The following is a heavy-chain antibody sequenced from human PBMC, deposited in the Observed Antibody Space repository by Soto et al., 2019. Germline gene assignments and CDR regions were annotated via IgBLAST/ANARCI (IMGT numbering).Heavy chain of an antibody. CDR3: ARISGYDSPPHFDY. CDR2: IWYDGSSK. J-gene: IGHJ4*02. D-gene: IGHD5-12*01. V-gene: IGHV3-33*01. Sequence: QVQLLESGGGVVQPGRSLRLSCAASGFTFSSYGMHWVRQAPGKGLEWVAVIWYDGSSKYYADSVKGRFTISRDNSKNTLYLQMNSLRAEDTAVYYCARISGYDSPPHFDYWGQGTLVTVSS. CDR1: GFTFSSYG.